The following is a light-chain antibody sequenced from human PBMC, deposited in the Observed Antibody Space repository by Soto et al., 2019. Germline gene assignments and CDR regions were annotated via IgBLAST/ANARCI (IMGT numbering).Light chain of an antibody. V-gene: IGKV3-20*01. CDR3: PQYGSPPGWT. J-gene: IGKJ1*01. CDR1: QSVSSSY. Sequence: EIVLTQSPGTLSLSLGERATLSCRASQSVSSSYLAWYQQKPGQAPRLLIYAASSRATGIPDRFNGSGSGTDFHLNIRRIEPEDFAVYYRPQYGSPPGWTFRQRTKVEIK. CDR2: AAS.